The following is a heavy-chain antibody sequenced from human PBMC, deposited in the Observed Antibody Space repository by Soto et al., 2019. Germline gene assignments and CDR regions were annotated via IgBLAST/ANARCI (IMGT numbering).Heavy chain of an antibody. CDR2: INPNSGGT. D-gene: IGHD3-3*01. J-gene: IGHJ4*02. Sequence: QVQLVQSGAEVKKPGASVKVSCKASGYTFTGYYMHWVRQAPGQGLEWMGWINPNSGGTNYAQKFHGRVTMTRDTSISTAYMELSRLRSDDTAVYYCARDLEVDFGVVQGFYWGQGTLVTVSS. CDR3: ARDLEVDFGVVQGFY. CDR1: GYTFTGYY. V-gene: IGHV1-2*02.